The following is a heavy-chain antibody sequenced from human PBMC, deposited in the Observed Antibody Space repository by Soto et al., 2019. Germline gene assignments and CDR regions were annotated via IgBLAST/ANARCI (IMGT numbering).Heavy chain of an antibody. CDR3: ARTSSSWYNWCDP. V-gene: IGHV4-59*11. Sequence: SVTLCVRCTVAGGPRRVHYCSWIRQPPGKGLEWIGYIYYSGSTNYNPSLKSRVTISVDTSKNQFSLKLSSVTAADTAVYYCARTSSSWYNWCDPWGQGPLVTSPQ. CDR2: IYYSGST. J-gene: IGHJ5*02. CDR1: GGPRRVHY. D-gene: IGHD6-13*01.